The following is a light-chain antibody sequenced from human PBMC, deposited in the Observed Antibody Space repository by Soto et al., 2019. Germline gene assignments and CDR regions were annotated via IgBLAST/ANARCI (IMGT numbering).Light chain of an antibody. V-gene: IGLV2-14*01. J-gene: IGLJ2*01. Sequence: QSVLTQPASVSGSLGQSITISCTGTSNDVGGYNYVSWYQQHPGKAPRLLISEVSNRPSGVSNRFSGSKSLNTASLTISGLQAEDEADYYCGSYTTTSTLVFGGGTKLTVL. CDR1: SNDVGGYNY. CDR3: GSYTTTSTLV. CDR2: EVS.